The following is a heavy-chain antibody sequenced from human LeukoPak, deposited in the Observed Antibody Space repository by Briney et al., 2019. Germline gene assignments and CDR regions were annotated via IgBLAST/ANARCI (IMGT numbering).Heavy chain of an antibody. Sequence: KPSQTLSLTCTVSGGSISSGSYYWSWIRQPAGKGLEWIGRIYTSGSTNYNSSLKSRVTISVDTYKNQFSLKLSSVTAADTAVYYWARDPLGYCSGGSCYTNWLDPWGQGTLVSVSS. CDR2: IYTSGST. CDR3: ARDPLGYCSGGSCYTNWLDP. V-gene: IGHV4-61*02. D-gene: IGHD2-15*01. CDR1: GGSISSGSYY. J-gene: IGHJ5*02.